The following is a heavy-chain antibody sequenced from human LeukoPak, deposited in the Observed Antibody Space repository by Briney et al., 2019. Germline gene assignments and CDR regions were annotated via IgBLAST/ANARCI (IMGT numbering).Heavy chain of an antibody. CDR2: ISAYNGNT. D-gene: IGHD6-6*01. CDR1: GYTFTSYG. V-gene: IGHV1-18*01. Sequence: ASVKVSCKASGYTFTSYGISWVRQAPGQGLEWMGWISAYNGNTNYAQKLQGRVTMTTDTSTSTAYMELRSLRSDDTAVYYCARDEGIAARLVTFDYWGQGTLVTVSS. CDR3: ARDEGIAARLVTFDY. J-gene: IGHJ4*02.